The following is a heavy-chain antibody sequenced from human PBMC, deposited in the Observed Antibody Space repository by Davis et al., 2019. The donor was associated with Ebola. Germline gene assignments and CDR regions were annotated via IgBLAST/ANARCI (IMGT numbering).Heavy chain of an antibody. J-gene: IGHJ4*02. CDR1: GYTFTSYY. Sequence: ASVKVSCKASGYTFTSYYMHWVRQAPGQGLEWMGWISAYNGNTNYAQKLQGRVTMTTDTSTSTAYMELRSLRSDDTAVYYCASSVGMWANYWGQGTLVTVSS. D-gene: IGHD7-27*01. V-gene: IGHV1-18*04. CDR3: ASSVGMWANY. CDR2: ISAYNGNT.